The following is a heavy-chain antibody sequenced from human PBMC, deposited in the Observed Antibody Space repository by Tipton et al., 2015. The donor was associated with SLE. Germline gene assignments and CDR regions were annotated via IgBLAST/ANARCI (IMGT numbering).Heavy chain of an antibody. CDR1: GFDFTSYW. V-gene: IGHV5-51*01. Sequence: QLVQSGAEVKKPGESLKISCKASGFDFTSYWIAWVRQMPGKGLECMGIIYPGDSDTRYSPSFQGQVTISADKSISTAYLQWSSLKASDTAMYYCARHETLTTPFDYWGQGTLVTVSS. CDR3: ARHETLTTPFDY. CDR2: IYPGDSDT. D-gene: IGHD4-11*01. J-gene: IGHJ4*02.